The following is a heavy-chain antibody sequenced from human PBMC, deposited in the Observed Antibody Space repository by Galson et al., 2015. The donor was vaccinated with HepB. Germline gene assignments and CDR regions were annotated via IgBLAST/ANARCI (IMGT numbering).Heavy chain of an antibody. V-gene: IGHV3-23*01. J-gene: IGHJ4*02. D-gene: IGHD2-21*01. CDR1: GFTFSSNA. CDR3: ATRDWGLVPGG. CDR2: TNCGAGGA. Sequence: SLSPSYAAAGFTFSSNAMNYVRQAPGERLALISGTNCGAGGAKHADSVKGRFTISRDNSRNTLYLQMHSLRADDTAVYYCATRDWGLVPGGWGQGSLVTVSS.